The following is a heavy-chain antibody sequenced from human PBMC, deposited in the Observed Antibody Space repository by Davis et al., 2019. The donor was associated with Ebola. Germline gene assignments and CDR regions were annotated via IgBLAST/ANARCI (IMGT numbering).Heavy chain of an antibody. CDR2: LGLSADT. CDR3: AKSTMIVGDWDFDY. D-gene: IGHD3-22*01. Sequence: GESLKISCAASGFVFSSYVMSWVRRAPGKGLEWVSTLGLSADTYYADSVKGRFTISRDNSKNTLDLQMNSLRADDTAVYYCAKSTMIVGDWDFDYWGQGTLVTVSS. CDR1: GFVFSSYV. V-gene: IGHV3-23*01. J-gene: IGHJ4*02.